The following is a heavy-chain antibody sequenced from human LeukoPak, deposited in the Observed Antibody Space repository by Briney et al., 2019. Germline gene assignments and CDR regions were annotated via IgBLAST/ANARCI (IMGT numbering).Heavy chain of an antibody. Sequence: ASVKVSCKASGGTFSSYAISWVRQASGQGLEWMGGIIPIFGTANYAQKFQGRVTITTDESTSTAYMELSSLRSEDTAVYYCARVATGTFYYFDYWGQGTLVTVSS. V-gene: IGHV1-69*05. CDR3: ARVATGTFYYFDY. CDR2: IIPIFGTA. CDR1: GGTFSSYA. J-gene: IGHJ4*02. D-gene: IGHD1-1*01.